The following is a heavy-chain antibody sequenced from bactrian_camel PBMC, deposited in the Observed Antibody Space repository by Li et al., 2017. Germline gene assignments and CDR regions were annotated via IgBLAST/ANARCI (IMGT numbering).Heavy chain of an antibody. D-gene: IGHD1*01. V-gene: IGHV3S26*01. Sequence: HVQLVESGGGLVQPGGSMRLSCAASGYAYSSYCMGWFRQAPGKEREGVAAIDADGSTSYVDSVKGRFTISKDNAKNTLYLQMNSLKPDDTAVYYCAATGQMLSVAGCRTQGTQVTVS. J-gene: IGHJ4*01. CDR1: GYAYSSYC. CDR2: IDADGST.